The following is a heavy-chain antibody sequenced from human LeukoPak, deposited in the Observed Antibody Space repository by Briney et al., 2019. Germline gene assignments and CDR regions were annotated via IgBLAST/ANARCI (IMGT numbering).Heavy chain of an antibody. J-gene: IGHJ6*02. CDR2: IYYSGST. Sequence: SETLSLTCNVSGASFESHYWTWIRQPPGKGLEWIGYIYYSGSTHYNPSLNSRVTISMDTSKNHFSLKLSSVTAADTAIYYCARTSRHFYGSGSNLTPWPADMDVWGQGTKVTVSS. V-gene: IGHV4-59*11. CDR3: ARTSRHFYGSGSNLTPWPADMDV. D-gene: IGHD3-10*01. CDR1: GASFESHY.